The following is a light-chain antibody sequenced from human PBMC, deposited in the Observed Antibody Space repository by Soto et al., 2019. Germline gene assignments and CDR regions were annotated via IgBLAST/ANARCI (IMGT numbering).Light chain of an antibody. CDR3: QQYNYWPLT. CDR1: HSVDSN. J-gene: IGKJ4*01. V-gene: IGKV3D-15*01. CDR2: GGS. Sequence: EIVMTQSPDTLSVSPGDGATLSCRASHSVDSNLAWYQQKPGQTPRLLIYGGSTRPTGIPARFSGSGSGTEFTLTISSLQSEDFAVYYCQQYNYWPLTFGGWTKVEIK.